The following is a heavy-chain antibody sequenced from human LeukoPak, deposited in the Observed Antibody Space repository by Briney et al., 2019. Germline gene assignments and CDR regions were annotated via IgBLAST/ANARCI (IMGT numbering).Heavy chain of an antibody. V-gene: IGHV4-61*01. Sequence: SETLSLTCTVSGGSLSSGSYYWSWIRHPPGKGLEWLAYIYYIGSTNSNPSLRSRVTISVDTSKNQFSLKLSSVAAADTAVYYCARSVTSGSYFDYWGPGTLVTVSS. D-gene: IGHD3-10*01. CDR3: ARSVTSGSYFDY. J-gene: IGHJ4*02. CDR1: GGSLSSGSYY. CDR2: IYYIGST.